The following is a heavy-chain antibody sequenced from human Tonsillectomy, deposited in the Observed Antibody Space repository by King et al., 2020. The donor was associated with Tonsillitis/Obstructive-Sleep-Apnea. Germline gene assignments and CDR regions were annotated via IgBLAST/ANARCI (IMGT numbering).Heavy chain of an antibody. CDR3: AGDSCSGGSCYYGSKYYFDY. J-gene: IGHJ4*02. Sequence: VQLVESGAEVKKPGSSVKVSCKASGGTFSSYAISWVRQAPGQGLEWMGGIIPIFGTANYAQKFQGRVTITADETTSTAYMELSSLRSEDTPVYYCAGDSCSGGSCYYGSKYYFDYWGQGTLVTVSS. CDR2: IIPIFGTA. D-gene: IGHD2-15*01. V-gene: IGHV1-69*01. CDR1: GGTFSSYA.